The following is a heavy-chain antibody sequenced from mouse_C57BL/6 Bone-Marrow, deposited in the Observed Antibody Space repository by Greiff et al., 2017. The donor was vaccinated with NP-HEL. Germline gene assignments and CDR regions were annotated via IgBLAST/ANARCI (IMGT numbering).Heavy chain of an antibody. D-gene: IGHD1-1*01. J-gene: IGHJ2*01. CDR2: IYPGNSDT. V-gene: IGHV1-5*01. CDR1: GYTFTSYW. CDR3: TRPLITTGEDFDY. Sequence: VQLQQSGTVLARPGASVKMSCKTSGYTFTSYWMHWVKQRPGQGLEWIGAIYPGNSDTSYNQKFKGKAKLTAVTSASTAYMELSSLTNEDSAVYYCTRPLITTGEDFDYWGQGTTLTVSS.